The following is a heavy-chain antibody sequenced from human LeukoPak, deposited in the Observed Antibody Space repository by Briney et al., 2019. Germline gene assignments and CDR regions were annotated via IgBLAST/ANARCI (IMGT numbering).Heavy chain of an antibody. D-gene: IGHD1-26*01. J-gene: IGHJ4*02. CDR2: IGVSGP. CDR1: GFTFSSFA. CDR3: AKDHGSGSQIG. Sequence: GGSLTLSCSASGFTFSSFAMHWVRQAPGRGLEWVSGIGVSGPYYADSVKGRFTISRDNSRNTLYLQMTSLRVEDTAVYYCAKDHGSGSQIGWGQGTLVTVSS. V-gene: IGHV3-23*01.